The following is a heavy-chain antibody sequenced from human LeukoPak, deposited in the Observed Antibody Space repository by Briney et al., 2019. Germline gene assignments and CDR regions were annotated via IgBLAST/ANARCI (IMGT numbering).Heavy chain of an antibody. CDR2: ISAYNGNT. J-gene: IGHJ3*02. CDR1: GYTFTSYG. CDR3: AGEWELNAFDI. D-gene: IGHD1-26*01. Sequence: ASXXVSCKASGYTFTSYGISWVRQAPGQGREWRGWISAYNGNTNYAQKIQGRGTMTTDTYTSKAYMELRSLRSDDTAVYYCAGEWELNAFDIWGQGTMVTVSS. V-gene: IGHV1-18*01.